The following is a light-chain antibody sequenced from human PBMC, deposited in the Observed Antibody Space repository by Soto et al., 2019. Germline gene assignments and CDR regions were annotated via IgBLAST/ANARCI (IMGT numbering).Light chain of an antibody. CDR3: QQSYSSIT. Sequence: DIQMTQSPSSLSASVGDRVTVTCRASQSISNYLNWYQQKPGKAPKVLIYAASNLQSGVPSRFSGSGSGTDFTLTISSLQPEDFATYYCQQSYSSITFGQGTRLEIK. V-gene: IGKV1-39*01. CDR2: AAS. J-gene: IGKJ5*01. CDR1: QSISNY.